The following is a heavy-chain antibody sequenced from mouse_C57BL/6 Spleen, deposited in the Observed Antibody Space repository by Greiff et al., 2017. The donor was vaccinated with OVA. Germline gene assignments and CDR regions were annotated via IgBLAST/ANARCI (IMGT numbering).Heavy chain of an antibody. CDR3: AQRGRIYYDYDDLGFAY. Sequence: QVTLKESGPGILQSSQTLSLTCSFSGFSLRTSGMGVSWIRQPSGKGLEWPAHIYWDDDKRPNPALKSRLPISKDSSRNQVILKITRVDSADTATYYCAQRGRIYYDYDDLGFAYWGQGTLVTVSA. V-gene: IGHV8-12*01. CDR2: IYWDDDK. D-gene: IGHD2-4*01. CDR1: GFSLRTSGMG. J-gene: IGHJ3*01.